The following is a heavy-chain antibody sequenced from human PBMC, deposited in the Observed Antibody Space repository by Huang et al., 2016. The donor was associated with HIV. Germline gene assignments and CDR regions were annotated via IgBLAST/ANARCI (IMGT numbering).Heavy chain of an antibody. CDR2: IYYSGST. CDR3: ASASIAARRWFDP. Sequence: QVQLQESGPGLVKPSETLSLTCTVSGGSMSSYYWSWIRQPPGKGLGWIGYIYYSGSTTYNPSLKSRVTISVDTSKNQFSLRLSSVTAADTAVYYCASASIAARRWFDPWGQGSLVTVSS. D-gene: IGHD6-6*01. V-gene: IGHV4-59*01. J-gene: IGHJ5*02. CDR1: GGSMSSYY.